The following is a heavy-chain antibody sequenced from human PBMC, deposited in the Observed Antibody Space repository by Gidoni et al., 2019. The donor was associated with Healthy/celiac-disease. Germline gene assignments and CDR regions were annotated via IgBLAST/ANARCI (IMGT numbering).Heavy chain of an antibody. CDR3: ANPSPAGRVRGGTYYFDY. J-gene: IGHJ4*02. V-gene: IGHV3-23*01. CDR1: GFTFSRYA. D-gene: IGHD3-10*01. Sequence: EVQLLESGGGLVQPWGSLRLSCAASGFTFSRYAMSWVRQAPGKGLEWVSAISGSGGSTYYADSVKGRFTISRDNSKNTLYLQMNSLRAEDTAVYYCANPSPAGRVRGGTYYFDYWGQGTLVTVSS. CDR2: ISGSGGST.